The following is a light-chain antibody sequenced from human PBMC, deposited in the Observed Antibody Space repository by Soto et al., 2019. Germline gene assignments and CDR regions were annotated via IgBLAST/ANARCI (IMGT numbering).Light chain of an antibody. V-gene: IGLV1-44*01. CDR2: SNN. CDR3: ASWDGSLKGWV. J-gene: IGLJ3*02. CDR1: SSNIESNT. Sequence: QSVLTQPPSASGTPGQRVTISCSGSSSNIESNTVNWYQQLPATAPKLLIYSNNQRPSGVPDRFSGSKSGTSASLAISGLQSEDEADYYCASWDGSLKGWVFGGRTKLTVL.